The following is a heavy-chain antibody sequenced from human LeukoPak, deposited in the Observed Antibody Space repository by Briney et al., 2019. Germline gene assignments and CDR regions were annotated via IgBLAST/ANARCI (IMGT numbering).Heavy chain of an antibody. V-gene: IGHV3-23*01. CDR3: ARDSGSSGWYRQTENGAFDI. CDR2: ISGSGGST. CDR1: GFTFSSYA. D-gene: IGHD6-19*01. Sequence: GGSLRLSCAASGFTFSSYAMSWVRQAPGKGLEWVSAISGSGGSTYYADSVKGRFTISRDNSKNTLYLQMNSLRAEDTAVYYCARDSGSSGWYRQTENGAFDIWGQGTMVTVSS. J-gene: IGHJ3*02.